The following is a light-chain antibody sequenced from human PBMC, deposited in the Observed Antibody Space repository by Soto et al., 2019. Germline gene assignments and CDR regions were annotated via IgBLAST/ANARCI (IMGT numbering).Light chain of an antibody. CDR2: DVR. CDR3: SPSTSSSTLGV. V-gene: IGLV2-14*03. CDR1: SSDVGGYNY. Sequence: QSALTQPASVSGSPGQSITISCAGSSSDVGGYNYVSWYQQHPGKAPKLMIYDVRNRPSGVSNRFSGSKSGNTASLTMSGLQAYDYADYYCSPSTSSSTLGVFGGGTKLTVL. J-gene: IGLJ2*01.